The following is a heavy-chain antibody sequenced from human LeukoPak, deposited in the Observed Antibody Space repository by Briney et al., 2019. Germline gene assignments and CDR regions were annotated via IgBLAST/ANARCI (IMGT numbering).Heavy chain of an antibody. CDR1: GFTFSSYA. Sequence: GGSLRLSCAASGFTFSSYAMSWVRQAPGKGLEWVSAISGSGGSTYYADSVKGRFTISRDNSKNTLYQQMNSLRAEDTAVYYCAKDSDPDTAMVVSPDYWGQGTLVTVSS. CDR2: ISGSGGST. CDR3: AKDSDPDTAMVVSPDY. J-gene: IGHJ4*02. D-gene: IGHD5-18*01. V-gene: IGHV3-23*01.